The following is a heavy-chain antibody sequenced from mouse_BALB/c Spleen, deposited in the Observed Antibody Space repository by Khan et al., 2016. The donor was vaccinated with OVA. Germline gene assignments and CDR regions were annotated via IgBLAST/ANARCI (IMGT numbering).Heavy chain of an antibody. J-gene: IGHJ4*01. CDR3: SRFTTSTRNFYAMDY. CDR2: IWGDGST. V-gene: IGHV2-3*01. D-gene: IGHD1-2*01. CDR1: GFSLTSYG. Sequence: VQLLESGPGLVAPSQSLSITCAVSGFSLTSYGVNWVRQPPGKGLEWLGVIWGDGSTNYYSVFKSRLCISKDNTKSQVLLQLNSLQTDDTATYDCSRFTTSTRNFYAMDYWGQGTSVTVSS.